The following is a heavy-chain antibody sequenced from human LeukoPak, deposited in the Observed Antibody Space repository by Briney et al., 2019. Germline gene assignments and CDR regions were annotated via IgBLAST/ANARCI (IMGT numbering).Heavy chain of an antibody. V-gene: IGHV3-74*01. CDR3: ARDLAWLLFDY. D-gene: IGHD3-22*01. CDR2: VKYDGSTT. CDR1: GFTFSAYW. J-gene: IGHJ4*02. Sequence: PGGSLRLSCAASGFTFSAYWMHWVRQAPGKALVWVSLVKYDGSTTTYADSVKGRFTISRGNAKNILYLQMKSLRVEDTAVYYCARDLAWLLFDYWGQGTLVTVSS.